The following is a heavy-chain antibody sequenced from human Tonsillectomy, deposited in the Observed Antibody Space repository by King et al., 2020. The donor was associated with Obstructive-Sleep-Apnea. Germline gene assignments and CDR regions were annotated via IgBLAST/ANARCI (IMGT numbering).Heavy chain of an antibody. Sequence: QLQESGPGLVKPSETLSLTCTVSGGSISSYYWSWIRQPPGKGLEWIGYIYYSVSTNYNPSLKSRVTISVDTSKNQFSLKVSSVNAADTAVYYCARAQGFLEYYPMDVWGQGTTVTVSS. D-gene: IGHD3-3*01. CDR2: IYYSVST. V-gene: IGHV4-59*01. J-gene: IGHJ6*02. CDR1: GGSISSYY. CDR3: ARAQGFLEYYPMDV.